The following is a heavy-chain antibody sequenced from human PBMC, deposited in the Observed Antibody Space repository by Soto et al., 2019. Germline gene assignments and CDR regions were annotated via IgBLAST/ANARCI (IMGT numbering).Heavy chain of an antibody. Sequence: GGSLRLSCAASGFTFSSYGMHWVRQAPGKGLEWVAVISYDGSNKYYADSVKGRFTISRDNSKNTLYLQMNSLRAEDTAVYYCAKGGVYCSGGSCYGKYYYYGMDVWGQGTTVTVSS. CDR2: ISYDGSNK. J-gene: IGHJ6*02. CDR3: AKGGVYCSGGSCYGKYYYYGMDV. CDR1: GFTFSSYG. D-gene: IGHD2-15*01. V-gene: IGHV3-30*18.